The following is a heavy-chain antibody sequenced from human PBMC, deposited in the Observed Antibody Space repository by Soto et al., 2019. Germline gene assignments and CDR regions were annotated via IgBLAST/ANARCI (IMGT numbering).Heavy chain of an antibody. CDR2: ISGYNGNT. Sequence: ASVKVSCKASGYTFINYAISWVRQAPGQGLEWMGWISGYNGNTIYAQKVQGRITMTTDASTRTAYMELRSLRSDDTAVYYCAREEPLYNFYGMDVWGQGTTVTVSS. D-gene: IGHD3-10*01. J-gene: IGHJ6*02. V-gene: IGHV1-18*01. CDR3: AREEPLYNFYGMDV. CDR1: GYTFINYA.